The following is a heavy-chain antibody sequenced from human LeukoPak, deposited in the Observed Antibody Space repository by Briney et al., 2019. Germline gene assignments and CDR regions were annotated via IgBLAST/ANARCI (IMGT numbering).Heavy chain of an antibody. D-gene: IGHD6-19*01. V-gene: IGHV3-66*01. CDR2: IYSGGST. J-gene: IGHJ4*02. CDR3: ARRYSNGWYPPDY. CDR1: GFTVSSNY. Sequence: GGSLRLSCAASGFTVSSNYMSWVRQAPGKGLEWVSVIYSGGSTYYADSVKGRFIISRDNSKNTLYLQMSSLRAEDTALYYCARRYSNGWYPPDYWGQGTLVTVSS.